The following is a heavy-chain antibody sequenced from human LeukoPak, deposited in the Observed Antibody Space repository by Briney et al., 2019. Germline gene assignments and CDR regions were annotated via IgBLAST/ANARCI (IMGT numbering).Heavy chain of an antibody. Sequence: SETLSLTCTVSGGSISSYYWSWIRQPPGKGLEWIGYIYYSGSTNYNPSLKSRVTISVDTSKNQFSLKLSSVTAADTAVYYCARYSGSYFDYWGQGTLVTVSS. V-gene: IGHV4-59*01. D-gene: IGHD1-26*01. CDR3: ARYSGSYFDY. CDR2: IYYSGST. J-gene: IGHJ4*02. CDR1: GGSISSYY.